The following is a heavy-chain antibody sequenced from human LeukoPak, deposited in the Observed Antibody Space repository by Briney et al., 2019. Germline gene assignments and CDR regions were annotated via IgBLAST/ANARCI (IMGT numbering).Heavy chain of an antibody. Sequence: SETLSLTCTVSGGSIGSYYWSWIRQPPGKGLEWIGYIYYSGSTNYNPSLKSRVTISVDTSKNQFSLKLSSVTAADTAVYYCARAEDDAFDIWGQGTMVTVSS. CDR1: GGSIGSYY. CDR2: IYYSGST. CDR3: ARAEDDAFDI. J-gene: IGHJ3*02. V-gene: IGHV4-59*01.